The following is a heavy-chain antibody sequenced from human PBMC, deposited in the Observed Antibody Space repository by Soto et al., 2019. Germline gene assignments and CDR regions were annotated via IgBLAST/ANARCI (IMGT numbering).Heavy chain of an antibody. D-gene: IGHD2-2*01. V-gene: IGHV3-11*06. Sequence: GGSLRLSCAASGFTFSDYYMSWIRQAPGKGLEWISYISGSNIYTNYADSVKGRFTLSRDNANNSLYLQMDSLRVEDTAVYYCARDGGEVIPAAIGGGYGMDVWGQGTTVTVSS. CDR1: GFTFSDYY. CDR3: ARDGGEVIPAAIGGGYGMDV. CDR2: ISGSNIYT. J-gene: IGHJ6*02.